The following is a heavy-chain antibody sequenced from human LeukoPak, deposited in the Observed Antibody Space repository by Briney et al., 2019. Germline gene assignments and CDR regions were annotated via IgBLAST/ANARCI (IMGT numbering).Heavy chain of an antibody. J-gene: IGHJ4*02. D-gene: IGHD3-22*01. Sequence: ASVNVSCKPSGYTFIDHYLHWVRQAPGQGLESLGWIDPDTGDTNYPQKFQGRVTTTRDTSISTAYMELNRLRSDDTAVYYCARAGHNSNSGGYDFWGLGTLVTVSS. CDR1: GYTFIDHY. CDR2: IDPDTGDT. CDR3: ARAGHNSNSGGYDF. V-gene: IGHV1-2*02.